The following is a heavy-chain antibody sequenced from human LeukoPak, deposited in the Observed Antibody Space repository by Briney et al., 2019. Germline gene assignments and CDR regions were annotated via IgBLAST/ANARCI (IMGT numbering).Heavy chain of an antibody. CDR1: GGSISSSSYH. CDR3: ATSRTRGLAVAGTPMNWFDP. V-gene: IGHV4-39*01. Sequence: SETLSLTCTVSGGSISSSSYHLGWTRQPPGKGLEWIESVYYSGSTYYNPSLKSRVTISVDTSKNQFSLKLSSVTAADTAVYYCATSRTRGLAVAGTPMNWFDPWGQGTLVTVSS. D-gene: IGHD6-19*01. J-gene: IGHJ5*02. CDR2: VYYSGST.